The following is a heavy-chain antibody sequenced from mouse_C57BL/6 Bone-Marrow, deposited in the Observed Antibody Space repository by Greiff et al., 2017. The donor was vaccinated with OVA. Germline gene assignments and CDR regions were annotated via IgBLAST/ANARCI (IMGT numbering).Heavy chain of an antibody. CDR2: IDPENGDT. D-gene: IGHD1-1*02. V-gene: IGHV14-4*01. Sequence: VQLKESGAELVRPGASVKLSCTASGFNIKDDYMHWVKQRPEQGLEWIGWIDPENGDTEYASKFQGKATITADTSSNTAYLQLSRLTSEDTTVYYCTTYGNFDYWGQGTTLTVSS. J-gene: IGHJ2*01. CDR1: GFNIKDDY. CDR3: TTYGNFDY.